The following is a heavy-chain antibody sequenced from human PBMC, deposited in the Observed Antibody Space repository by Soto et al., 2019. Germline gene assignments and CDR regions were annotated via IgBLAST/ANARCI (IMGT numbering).Heavy chain of an antibody. CDR1: GGSFSGYY. J-gene: IGHJ4*02. CDR3: ARGLLWFGELFPKGYYFDY. D-gene: IGHD3-10*01. Sequence: QVQLQQWGAGLLKPSETLSLTCAVYGGSFSGYYWSWIRQPPGKGLEWIGEINHSGSTNSNPSLRSRVTISVDTSKNQFSLKLSSVTAADTAVYYCARGLLWFGELFPKGYYFDYWGQGTLVTVSA. V-gene: IGHV4-34*01. CDR2: INHSGST.